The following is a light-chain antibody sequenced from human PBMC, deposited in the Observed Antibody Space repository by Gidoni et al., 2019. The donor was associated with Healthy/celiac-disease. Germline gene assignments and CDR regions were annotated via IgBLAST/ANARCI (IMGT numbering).Light chain of an antibody. J-gene: IGKJ4*01. CDR1: QSVSSY. CDR2: DAA. Sequence: DIVLTQSPAHLSLSPGERATLSCRASQSVSSYLAWYQQRPGQAPRPLIYDAANRANGIPARFSGSGSGTDVTLTISSLEPEDFAGYYCQQRSNGHPLTVGGGTKVEIK. CDR3: QQRSNGHPLT. V-gene: IGKV3-11*01.